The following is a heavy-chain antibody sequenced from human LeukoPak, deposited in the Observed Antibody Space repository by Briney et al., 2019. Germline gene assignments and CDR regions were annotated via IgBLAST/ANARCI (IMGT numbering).Heavy chain of an antibody. CDR3: ARDSIAAAINWFDP. CDR2: IKQDGSEK. J-gene: IGHJ5*02. V-gene: IGHV3-7*01. Sequence: GGSLRLSCAASGFIFNSYWMSWVRQAPGKGLEWVASIKQDGSEKYYVDSVKGRFTISRDNAKNSLYLQMNSLRAEDTAVYYCARDSIAAAINWFDPWGQGTLVTVSS. D-gene: IGHD6-13*01. CDR1: GFIFNSYW.